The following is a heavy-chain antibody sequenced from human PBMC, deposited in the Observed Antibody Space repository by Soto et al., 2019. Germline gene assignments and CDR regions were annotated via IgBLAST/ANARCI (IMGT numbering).Heavy chain of an antibody. CDR1: GFTFSSYS. Sequence: EVQLVESGGGLVKPGGSLRLSCAASGFTFSSYSMNWVRQAPGKGLEWVSSISSSSSYIYYADSVKGRFTISRDNAKNSLYLQMNSLRAEDTAVYYCARFLPSSSYYYGMDVWGQGTTVTVSS. CDR3: ARFLPSSSYYYGMDV. D-gene: IGHD6-6*01. J-gene: IGHJ6*02. V-gene: IGHV3-21*01. CDR2: ISSSSSYI.